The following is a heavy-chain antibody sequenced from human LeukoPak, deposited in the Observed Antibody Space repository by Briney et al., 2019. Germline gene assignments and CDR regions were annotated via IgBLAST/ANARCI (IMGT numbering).Heavy chain of an antibody. Sequence: PGGSLRLSCAASGFTFVNYVMTWVRQAPGKGLEWVSSISGGDGTTFYADSVKGRFTISRDNSKNTLYLQMNSLRSEDTAVYYCAKVRLSYDFWSGYEAPFDYWGQGTLVTVSS. V-gene: IGHV3-23*01. CDR2: ISGGDGTT. CDR3: AKVRLSYDFWSGYEAPFDY. D-gene: IGHD3-3*01. J-gene: IGHJ4*02. CDR1: GFTFVNYV.